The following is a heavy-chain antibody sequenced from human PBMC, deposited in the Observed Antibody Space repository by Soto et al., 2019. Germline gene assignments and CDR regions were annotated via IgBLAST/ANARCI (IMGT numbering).Heavy chain of an antibody. J-gene: IGHJ6*02. CDR2: IIPIFGTA. Sequence: QVQLVQSGAEVKKPGSSVKVSCKASGGTFSSYAISWVRQAPGQGLEWMGGIIPIFGTANYAQKFQGRVTITADESTSTAYMELSSLRSDDTAVYYCARTRSSKLELTYGMDVWGQGTTVTVSS. D-gene: IGHD1-7*01. V-gene: IGHV1-69*12. CDR1: GGTFSSYA. CDR3: ARTRSSKLELTYGMDV.